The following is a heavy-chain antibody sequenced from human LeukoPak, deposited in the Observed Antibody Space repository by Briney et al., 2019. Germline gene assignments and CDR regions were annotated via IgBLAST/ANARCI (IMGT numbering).Heavy chain of an antibody. D-gene: IGHD4-17*01. Sequence: PSETLSLTCTVSGGSLSNYYWIWIRQPPGKGLEWIGHIYYSGNTNYNPPLKSRVTISVDTSKNQFSLKLNSVTAADTAVYYCARDYGDYANWFDPWGQGTLVTVSS. CDR2: IYYSGNT. V-gene: IGHV4-59*01. CDR3: ARDYGDYANWFDP. CDR1: GGSLSNYY. J-gene: IGHJ5*02.